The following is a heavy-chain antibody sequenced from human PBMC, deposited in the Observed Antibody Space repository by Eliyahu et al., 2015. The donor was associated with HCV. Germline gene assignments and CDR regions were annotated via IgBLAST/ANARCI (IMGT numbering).Heavy chain of an antibody. Sequence: EVQLVQSGAEVKKPGESLKISCKGSGYSFTSYWIGWVRQMPGKGLEWMGVIFPCDSGTTYSPSFQGQVTISADKSISTAYLQWSSLKASDTAMYYCARLKFDYGDYSPLARGYYYGMDVWGQGTTVTVSS. D-gene: IGHD4-17*01. J-gene: IGHJ6*02. CDR1: GYSFTSYW. CDR3: ARLKFDYGDYSPLARGYYYGMDV. CDR2: IFPCDSGT. V-gene: IGHV5-51*01.